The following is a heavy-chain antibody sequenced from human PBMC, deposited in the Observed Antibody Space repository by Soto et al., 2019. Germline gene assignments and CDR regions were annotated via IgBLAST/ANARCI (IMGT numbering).Heavy chain of an antibody. CDR3: VRTVGSSWFFDL. CDR1: GASISSGDYY. J-gene: IGHJ2*01. Sequence: QLQLRQSGPGLVKPPETLSLTCSVSGASISSGDYYWGWIRQPPGKGLEWIGSIFSDGSPYYNPSLQSPVSFSIDPSRNQFSLNLNSATAADTAVYYCVRTVGSSWFFDLWGRGTLITVSS. CDR2: IFSDGSP. D-gene: IGHD3-10*01. V-gene: IGHV4-39*01.